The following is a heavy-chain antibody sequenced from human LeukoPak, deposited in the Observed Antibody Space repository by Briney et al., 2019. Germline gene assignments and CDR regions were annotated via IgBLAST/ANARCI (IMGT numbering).Heavy chain of an antibody. CDR3: ATSHGGSGPQAIHYYYYGMDV. V-gene: IGHV1-24*01. D-gene: IGHD4-23*01. J-gene: IGHJ6*02. CDR2: FDPEDGET. Sequence: ASVKVSCKVSGYTLTELSMHWVRQAPGKGLEWMGGFDPEDGETIYAQKFQGRVTMTEDTSTDTAYMELSSLRSEDTAVYYCATSHGGSGPQAIHYYYYGMDVWGHGTTVTVSS. CDR1: GYTLTELS.